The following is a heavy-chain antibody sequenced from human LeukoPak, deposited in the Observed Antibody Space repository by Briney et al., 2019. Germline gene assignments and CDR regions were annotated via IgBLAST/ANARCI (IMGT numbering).Heavy chain of an antibody. CDR1: GYTFTSYD. V-gene: IGHV1-8*01. D-gene: IGHD2-2*01. J-gene: IGHJ4*02. Sequence: ASVKVSCKASGYTFTSYDINWARQAPGQGLEWMGWMNPNSGNTGYAQKFQGRVTMTRNTSISTAYMELSSLRSEDTAVYYCARTDCSSTSCLSSRCWGQGTLVTVSS. CDR3: ARTDCSSTSCLSSRC. CDR2: MNPNSGNT.